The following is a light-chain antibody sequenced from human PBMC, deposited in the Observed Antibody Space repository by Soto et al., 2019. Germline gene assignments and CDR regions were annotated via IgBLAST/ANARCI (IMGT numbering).Light chain of an antibody. J-gene: IGLJ1*01. CDR2: DDN. CDR1: ISNIGGNS. CDR3: GSWDSSLSAYA. V-gene: IGLV1-51*01. Sequence: QALLTQPPSVSAAPGQKFTIACSGSISNIGGNSVSWYQQLPGTAPKLLIYDDNKRPSGIPDRFSGSKYGTSATLGITGFQTGDEADYYCGSWDSSLSAYAFGTGTKVTVL.